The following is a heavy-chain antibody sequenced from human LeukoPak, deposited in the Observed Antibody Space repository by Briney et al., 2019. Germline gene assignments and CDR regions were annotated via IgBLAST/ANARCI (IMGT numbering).Heavy chain of an antibody. CDR3: ARIRSRKWGFDY. V-gene: IGHV4-39*07. Sequence: SETLSLTCTVSGGSISSGSYYWNWIRQPPGKGLEWIGEINHSGSTNYNPSLKSRVTISIDTSKNQFSLKLSSVTAADTAVYYCARIRSRKWGFDYWGQGTLVTVSS. CDR1: GGSISSGSYY. J-gene: IGHJ4*02. CDR2: INHSGST. D-gene: IGHD1-26*01.